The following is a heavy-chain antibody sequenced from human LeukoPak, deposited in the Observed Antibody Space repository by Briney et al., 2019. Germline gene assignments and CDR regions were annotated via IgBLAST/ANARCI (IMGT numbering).Heavy chain of an antibody. CDR2: ISYDGSNK. CDR3: ARATWARSGLDYFDY. Sequence: PGGSLRLSCAASGFTFSSYPMHWVRQAPGKGLEWVTLISYDGSNKYYADSVKGRFTISRDISKNTLYLQMNSLRAEDTAVYYCARATWARSGLDYFDYWGRGTLVTVSS. V-gene: IGHV3-30-3*01. J-gene: IGHJ4*02. CDR1: GFTFSSYP. D-gene: IGHD5-24*01.